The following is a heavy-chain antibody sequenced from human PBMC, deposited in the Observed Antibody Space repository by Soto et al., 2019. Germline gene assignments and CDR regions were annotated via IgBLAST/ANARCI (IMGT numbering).Heavy chain of an antibody. CDR1: GFTFSSYW. V-gene: IGHV3-7*05. CDR3: ARGITMVRRKTYGMDV. J-gene: IGHJ6*02. D-gene: IGHD3-10*01. CDR2: IKQDGSEK. Sequence: GGSLRLSCAASGFTFSSYWMSWVRQAPGKGLEWVANIKQDGSEKYYVDSVKGRFTISRDNAKNSLYLQMNSLRAEDTAVYYCARGITMVRRKTYGMDVWGQGTTVTVSS.